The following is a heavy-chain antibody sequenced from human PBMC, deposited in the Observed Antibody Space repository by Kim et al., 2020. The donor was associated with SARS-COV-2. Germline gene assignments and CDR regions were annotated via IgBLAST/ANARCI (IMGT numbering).Heavy chain of an antibody. J-gene: IGHJ6*03. Sequence: GGSLRLSCAASGFTFSDHYMDWVRQAPGKGLEWVGRTRNKANSYTTEYAASVKGRFTISRDDSKNSLYLQMNSLKTEDTAVYYCARANPSHYRYCSSTSCYPRYYYYMDVWGKGTTVTVSS. CDR3: ARANPSHYRYCSSTSCYPRYYYYMDV. D-gene: IGHD2-2*01. CDR1: GFTFSDHY. V-gene: IGHV3-72*01. CDR2: TRNKANSYTT.